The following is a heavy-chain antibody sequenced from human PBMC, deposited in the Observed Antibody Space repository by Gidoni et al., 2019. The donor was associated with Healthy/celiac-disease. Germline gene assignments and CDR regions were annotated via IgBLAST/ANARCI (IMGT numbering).Heavy chain of an antibody. CDR1: GSPFSSYA. J-gene: IGHJ4*02. CDR3: ANPAVAGDLSIDY. D-gene: IGHD6-19*01. CDR2: ISYDGSNK. Sequence: QVQLVESGGGVVQPRRSLRLSCAASGSPFSSYAMHWVRQAPGKGLEWVAVISYDGSNKYYADSVKGRFTIARDNSKNTLYLQMNSLRAEDTAVYYCANPAVAGDLSIDYWGQGTLVTVSS. V-gene: IGHV3-30-3*01.